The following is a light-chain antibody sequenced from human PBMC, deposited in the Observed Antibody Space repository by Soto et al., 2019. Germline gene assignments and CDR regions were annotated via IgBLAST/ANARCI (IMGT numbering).Light chain of an antibody. J-gene: IGKJ5*01. V-gene: IGKV3-20*01. CDR3: QQYDNSIT. CDR1: QSVSSSS. CDR2: GAS. Sequence: EIVLTQSPGTLSLSPGERATLSCRASQSVSSSSLAWYQQRPGQAPRLLIYGASSRVTGFPDRFSGSGSGTDFTLTISSLQPEDIATYYCQQYDNSITFGQGTRLEIK.